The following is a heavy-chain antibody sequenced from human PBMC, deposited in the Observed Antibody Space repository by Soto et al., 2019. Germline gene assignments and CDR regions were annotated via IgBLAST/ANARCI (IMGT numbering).Heavy chain of an antibody. V-gene: IGHV3-33*01. Sequence: PGGSLRLSCAASGFTFSSYGMHWVRQAPGKGLEWVAVIWYDGSNKYYADSVKGRFTISRDNSKNTLYLQMNSLRAEDTAVYYCARDRNPHSSSGWLKCWGQGTLVTVSS. J-gene: IGHJ4*02. D-gene: IGHD6-19*01. CDR1: GFTFSSYG. CDR2: IWYDGSNK. CDR3: ARDRNPHSSSGWLKC.